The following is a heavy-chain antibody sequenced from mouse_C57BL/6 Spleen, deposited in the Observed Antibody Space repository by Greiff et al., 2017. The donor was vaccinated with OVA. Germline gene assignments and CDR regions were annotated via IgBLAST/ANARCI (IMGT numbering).Heavy chain of an antibody. CDR1: GYTFTSSW. CDR3: ARVDY. V-gene: IGHV1-7*01. J-gene: IGHJ2*01. CDR2: INPSSGYT. Sequence: VKLVEPGAELAKPGASVKLSCKASGYTFTSSWMHWVKQRPGQGLEWIGYINPSSGYTKYNQKFKDKATLTADKTSSTAYVQLGCLTDGDAAVDYCARVDYWGQGTTLTVSS.